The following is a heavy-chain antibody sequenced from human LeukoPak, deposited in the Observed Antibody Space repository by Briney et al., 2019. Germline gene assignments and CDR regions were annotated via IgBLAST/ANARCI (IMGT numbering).Heavy chain of an antibody. CDR1: GGTFSSYT. CDR3: AREGVGSEGWFDP. V-gene: IGHV1-69*04. D-gene: IGHD1-26*01. J-gene: IGHJ5*02. Sequence: SVKVSCKASGGTFSSYTISWVGQAPGQGVEWMGRIIPIVGIANYAQKFQGRVTITADKSTSTAYMELSSLRSEDTAVYYCAREGVGSEGWFDPWGQGTLVTVSS. CDR2: IIPIVGIA.